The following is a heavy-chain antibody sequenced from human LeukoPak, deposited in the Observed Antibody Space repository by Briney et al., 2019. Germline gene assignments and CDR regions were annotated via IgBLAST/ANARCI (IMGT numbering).Heavy chain of an antibody. CDR2: IFYSGNT. V-gene: IGHV4-38-2*01. D-gene: IGHD5-18*01. CDR1: GFIFSDDY. Sequence: GSLRLSCAASGFIFSDDYMSWIRQSPGKGLEWIGSIFYSGNTYYNPSLKSRVTISIDTSKNQFSLKLSSVTAADTAVYYCARANGYGLLDYWGQGTLVTVSS. J-gene: IGHJ4*02. CDR3: ARANGYGLLDY.